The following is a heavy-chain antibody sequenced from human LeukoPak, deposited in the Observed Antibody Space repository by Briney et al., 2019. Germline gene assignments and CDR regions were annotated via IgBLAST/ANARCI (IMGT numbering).Heavy chain of an antibody. V-gene: IGHV1-18*01. D-gene: IGHD2-2*01. Sequence: ASVKVSCKASGYTFTSYGISWVRQAPGQGLEWMGWISAYNGNTNYAQKLQGRVTMTTDTSTSTAYMELWSLRSDDTAVYYCARAYCSSTSCPVGYDAFDIWGQGTMVTVSS. J-gene: IGHJ3*02. CDR3: ARAYCSSTSCPVGYDAFDI. CDR1: GYTFTSYG. CDR2: ISAYNGNT.